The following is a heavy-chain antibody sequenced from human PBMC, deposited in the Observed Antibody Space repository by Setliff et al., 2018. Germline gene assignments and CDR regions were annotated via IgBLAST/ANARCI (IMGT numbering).Heavy chain of an antibody. D-gene: IGHD4-4*01. CDR1: GGSISTYY. CDR3: ARGAYIGLDY. Sequence: TLSLTCTVSGGSISTYYWTRIRQPPGKALEWIGYIYYSGTTNYSPSLKSRVTISIDMSKNQFSLKLNSVTAADTAVYYCARGAYIGLDYWGQGTLVTVSS. J-gene: IGHJ4*02. CDR2: IYYSGTT. V-gene: IGHV4-59*01.